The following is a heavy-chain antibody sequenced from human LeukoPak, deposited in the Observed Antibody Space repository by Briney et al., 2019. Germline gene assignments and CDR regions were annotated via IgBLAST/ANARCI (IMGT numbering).Heavy chain of an antibody. D-gene: IGHD1-26*01. J-gene: IGHJ4*02. CDR2: ISYDGSHK. Sequence: GGSLRLSCAASGFTFSSYAMHWVRQAPGKGLEWVAVISYDGSHKYYVDSVKGRFTISRDNSKNTLYLQMNSLRAEDTAVYYCARDEGGLGSPGYWGQGTLVTVSS. CDR1: GFTFSSYA. V-gene: IGHV3-30-3*01. CDR3: ARDEGGLGSPGY.